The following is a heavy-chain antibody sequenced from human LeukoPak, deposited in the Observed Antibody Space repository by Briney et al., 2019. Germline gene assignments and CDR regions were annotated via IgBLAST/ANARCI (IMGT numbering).Heavy chain of an antibody. CDR3: ARDSSSFPNYFDS. Sequence: GGSLRLSCEVTGLTVSSNYMSWVRQAPGKGLEWVSPIYSAGSTFYADSVKGRFTISRDNSKNTLYLQMNSLRAEDTALYFCARDSSSFPNYFDSWGQGTLVTVSS. V-gene: IGHV3-53*01. CDR2: IYSAGST. D-gene: IGHD2/OR15-2a*01. CDR1: GLTVSSNY. J-gene: IGHJ4*02.